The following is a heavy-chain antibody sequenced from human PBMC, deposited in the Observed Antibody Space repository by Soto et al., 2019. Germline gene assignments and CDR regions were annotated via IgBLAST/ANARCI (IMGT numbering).Heavy chain of an antibody. D-gene: IGHD6-6*01. CDR1: GGTISTYV. Sequence: QVHLVQSGAEVKKPGSSVKVSCKTSGGTISTYVINWVRQAPGQGLEWMGRIIPALGAADYAQKFQDRLTITADKSTSTAYMELSSLRSYDTAVYYCARGGQQVVSFDYWGQGTLVAVSS. CDR3: ARGGQQVVSFDY. J-gene: IGHJ4*02. CDR2: IIPALGAA. V-gene: IGHV1-69*08.